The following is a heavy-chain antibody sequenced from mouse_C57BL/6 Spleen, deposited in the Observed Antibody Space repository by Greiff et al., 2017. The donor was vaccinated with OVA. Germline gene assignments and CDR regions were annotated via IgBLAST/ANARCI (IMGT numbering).Heavy chain of an antibody. V-gene: IGHV1-69*01. D-gene: IGHD3-2*02. CDR3: ASRQLSGAY. CDR2: IDPSDSYT. Sequence: VQLQQPGAELVMPGASVKLSCKASGYTFTSYWMHWVKQRPGQGLEWIGEIDPSDSYTNYNQKFKGKSTLTVDKSSSTAYMQLSSLTSEDSAVYYCASRQLSGAYWGQGTLVTVSA. J-gene: IGHJ3*01. CDR1: GYTFTSYW.